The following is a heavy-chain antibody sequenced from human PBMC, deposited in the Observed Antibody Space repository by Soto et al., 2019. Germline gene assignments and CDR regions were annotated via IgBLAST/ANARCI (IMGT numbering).Heavy chain of an antibody. J-gene: IGHJ2*01. CDR3: ARLGILTGYQIKYFDL. D-gene: IGHD3-9*01. CDR2: IYYSGST. CDR1: GGSISSSSYY. V-gene: IGHV4-39*01. Sequence: SETLSLTCTVSGGSISSSSYYWGWIRQPPGKGLEWIGSIYYSGSTYYNPSLKSRVTISVDTSKNQFSLKLSSVTAADTAVYYCARLGILTGYQIKYFDLWGRGTLVTVSS.